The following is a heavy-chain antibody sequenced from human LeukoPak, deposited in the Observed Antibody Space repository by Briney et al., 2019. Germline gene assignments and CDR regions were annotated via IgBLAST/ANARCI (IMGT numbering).Heavy chain of an antibody. CDR1: GGSIGSYY. Sequence: KPSETLSLTCTVSGGSIGSYYWSWIRQPPGKRLEWIGYINYSGTTNYNPSLKSRVTISLDTSKSQFSLKLSSVTAADTAVYYCTRSLGVVIHGGMDVWGQGTTVTVSS. J-gene: IGHJ6*02. V-gene: IGHV4-59*01. CDR3: TRSLGVVIHGGMDV. CDR2: INYSGTT. D-gene: IGHD3-3*01.